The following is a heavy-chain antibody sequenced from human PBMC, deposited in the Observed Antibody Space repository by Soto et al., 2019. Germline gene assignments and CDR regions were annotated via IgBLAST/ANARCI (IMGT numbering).Heavy chain of an antibody. Sequence: QVQLVQSGPEVKKPGASVKVSCKTSGYTFSSYGISWVRQAPGQGLEWMGWITTDKGKTTYAQKFQGRVTMTTDTSTTTAYMELRSLRSDDTAVYYCATRSPAFDYWGQVTLVTVSS. CDR1: GYTFSSYG. V-gene: IGHV1-18*01. CDR2: ITTDKGKT. J-gene: IGHJ4*02. CDR3: ATRSPAFDY.